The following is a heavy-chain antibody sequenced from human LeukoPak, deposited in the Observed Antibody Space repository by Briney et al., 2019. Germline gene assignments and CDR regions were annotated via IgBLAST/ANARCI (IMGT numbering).Heavy chain of an antibody. J-gene: IGHJ4*02. CDR2: MTSYSSTI. Sequence: GGSLRLSCAASGFIFSSYSMNWVRQAPGKWLEWISYMTSYSSTIYYADSVKGRFTISRDNAKNSLYLQMNSLRAEDTAVYYCARDFNYGGNFDYWGQGTLVTVSS. V-gene: IGHV3-48*01. CDR3: ARDFNYGGNFDY. CDR1: GFIFSSYS. D-gene: IGHD4-23*01.